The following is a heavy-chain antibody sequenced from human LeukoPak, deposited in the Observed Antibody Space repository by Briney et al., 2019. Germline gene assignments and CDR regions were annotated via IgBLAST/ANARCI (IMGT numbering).Heavy chain of an antibody. D-gene: IGHD6-19*01. CDR2: ISAYNGNT. CDR3: ARDSSSAVAGTLWFDP. V-gene: IGHV1-18*01. CDR1: GYTFTSYG. J-gene: IGHJ5*02. Sequence: ASVEVSCKASGYTFTSYGISWVRQAPGQGLEWMGWISAYNGNTNYAQKLQGRATMTTDTSTSTAYMELRSLRSDDTAVYYCARDSSSAVAGTLWFDPWGQGTLVTVSS.